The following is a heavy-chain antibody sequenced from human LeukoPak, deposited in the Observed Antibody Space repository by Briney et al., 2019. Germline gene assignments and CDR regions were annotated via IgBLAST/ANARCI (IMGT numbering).Heavy chain of an antibody. V-gene: IGHV3-7*01. Sequence: GGSLRLSCAASGFTFTAFWMTWVRQVPGKGLEWVANIKTDGSEKYYVGSVEGRFAISRDNTKNSLYLQMNNLRAEDTGLYYCVGAPNSYYLDHWGQGTLVTVSS. CDR2: IKTDGSEK. CDR3: VGAPNSYYLDH. D-gene: IGHD4/OR15-4a*01. CDR1: GFTFTAFW. J-gene: IGHJ4*02.